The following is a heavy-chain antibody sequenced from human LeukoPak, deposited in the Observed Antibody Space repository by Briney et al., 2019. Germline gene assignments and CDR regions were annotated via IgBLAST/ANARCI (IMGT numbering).Heavy chain of an antibody. J-gene: IGHJ4*02. V-gene: IGHV3-23*01. CDR1: GFTFSSYV. CDR2: ISGSGGST. D-gene: IGHD5-12*01. CDR3: AKETGYSGYGYGDY. Sequence: PGGSLRLSCAASGFTFSSYVMSWVRQAPGKGLEWVSGISGSGGSTYYADSVKGRFTISRDNSKNTLYLQMNSLRAEDTAVYYCAKETGYSGYGYGDYWGQGTLVTVSS.